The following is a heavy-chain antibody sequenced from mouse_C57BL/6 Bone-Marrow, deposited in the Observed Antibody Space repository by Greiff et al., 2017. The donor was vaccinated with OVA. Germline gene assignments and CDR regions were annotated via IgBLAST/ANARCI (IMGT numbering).Heavy chain of an antibody. V-gene: IGHV6-3*01. CDR2: IRLKSDNYET. D-gene: IGHD1-1*01. CDR1: GFTFSNYW. J-gene: IGHJ3*01. CDR3: TVGTTVVAGEWFAY. Sequence: EVKLVESGGGLVQPGGSMKLSCVASGFTFSNYWMNWVRQSPEKGLEWVAQIRLKSDNYETHYAESVKGRFTISRDDSKSSVYLQMNNLRAEDTGIYYCTVGTTVVAGEWFAYWGQGTLVTVSA.